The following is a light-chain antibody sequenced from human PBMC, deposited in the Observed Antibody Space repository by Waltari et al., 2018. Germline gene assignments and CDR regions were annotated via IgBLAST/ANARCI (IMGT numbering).Light chain of an antibody. J-gene: IGKJ4*01. CDR1: QSVKNN. V-gene: IGKV1-5*03. CDR3: QEYDTLPVT. CDR2: KSS. Sequence: CRASQSVKNNLAWYQQKPGKAPKVVSHKSSRLESGVPSRFSGSGYGTEFTLTISSLQPDDFATYYCQEYDTLPVTFGGGTKVEIK.